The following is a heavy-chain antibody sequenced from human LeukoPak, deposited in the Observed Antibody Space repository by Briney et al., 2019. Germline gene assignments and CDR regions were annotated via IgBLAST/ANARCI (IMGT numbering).Heavy chain of an antibody. D-gene: IGHD5-12*01. CDR1: GYTFTSYD. Sequence: GASVTVSYKASGYTFTSYDINWVRQATRQGLEWMGWMNPNSDNTGYAQKFQGRVTMTRNTSISTAYMELSGLRSEDTAVYYCARGFSGYDQPYWGQGTLVTVSS. CDR3: ARGFSGYDQPY. V-gene: IGHV1-8*01. J-gene: IGHJ4*02. CDR2: MNPNSDNT.